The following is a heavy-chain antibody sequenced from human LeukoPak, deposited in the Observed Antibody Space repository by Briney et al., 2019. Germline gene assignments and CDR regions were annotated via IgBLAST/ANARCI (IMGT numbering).Heavy chain of an antibody. D-gene: IGHD2-21*01. CDR2: IYYSGTT. CDR1: GGSITSDY. Sequence: SETLSLTCTVSGGSITSDYWTWIRQAPGKGLEWIGYIYYSGTTNYNPSLKSRVTISLDTSKTQFSLKLRSVTAADTAVYYCARLSRTGGHCNSPTLRVPFYGLDVWGQGTTVTVSS. V-gene: IGHV4-59*01. J-gene: IGHJ6*02. CDR3: ARLSRTGGHCNSPTLRVPFYGLDV.